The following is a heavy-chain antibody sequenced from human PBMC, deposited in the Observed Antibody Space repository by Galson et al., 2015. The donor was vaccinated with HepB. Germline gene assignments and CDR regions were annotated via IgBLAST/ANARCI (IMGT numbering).Heavy chain of an antibody. CDR1: GFTLSNYA. D-gene: IGHD4-17*01. Sequence: SLRLSCAASGFTLSNYALSRVRQAPGKGLEWVSGVRGSGGSAYYADSVKGRFTISRDYSKNTVYLQMNSLRAEDTAVYYCATGLTYGDCGYWGQGTLVTVSS. CDR3: ATGLTYGDCGY. J-gene: IGHJ4*02. CDR2: VRGSGGSA. V-gene: IGHV3-23*01.